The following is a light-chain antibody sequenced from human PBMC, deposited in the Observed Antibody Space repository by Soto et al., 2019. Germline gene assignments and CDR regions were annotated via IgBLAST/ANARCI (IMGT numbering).Light chain of an antibody. J-gene: IGKJ5*01. CDR3: QQYGSSPRIT. CDR1: QSVSNNY. V-gene: IGKV3-20*01. CDR2: GPS. Sequence: TGLTQSAGTPALSPGGRATVSCRLSQSVSNNYLAWSQQTPGQAPRLLIYGPSNRATGIPDRFSGSGSGTAFTLTSSRLGHADFAVYYCQQYGSSPRITFGQGTRLET.